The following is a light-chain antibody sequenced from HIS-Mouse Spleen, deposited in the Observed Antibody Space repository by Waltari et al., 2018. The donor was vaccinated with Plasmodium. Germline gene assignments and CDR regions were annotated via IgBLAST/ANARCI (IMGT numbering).Light chain of an antibody. V-gene: IGLV3-10*01. CDR1: ALQQTS. J-gene: IGLJ3*02. Sequence: SYELTQPPSVSVSPGQTARITCSGDALQQTSAYWYQQKSGQAPVLVIYEDSKRPAGIPERFSGSSSGTMATLTISGAQVEDEADYYCYSTDSSGNHRVFGGGTKLTVL. CDR3: YSTDSSGNHRV. CDR2: EDS.